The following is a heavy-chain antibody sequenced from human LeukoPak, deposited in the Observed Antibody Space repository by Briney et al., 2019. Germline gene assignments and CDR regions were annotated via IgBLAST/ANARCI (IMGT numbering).Heavy chain of an antibody. D-gene: IGHD6-13*01. CDR2: ISSSSSYI. CDR1: GFTFSSYS. CDR3: ARGSVSYSSSWLNWFDP. V-gene: IGHV3-21*01. J-gene: IGHJ5*02. Sequence: GGSLRLSCAASGFTFSSYSMNWVRQAPGKGLEWVSSISSSSSYIYYADSVKGRFTISRDNAKNSLYLQMNSLRAKDTAMYYCARGSVSYSSSWLNWFDPWGQGTLVTVSS.